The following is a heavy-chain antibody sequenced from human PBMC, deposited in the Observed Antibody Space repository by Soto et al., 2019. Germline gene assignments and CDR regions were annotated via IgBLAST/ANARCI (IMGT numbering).Heavy chain of an antibody. J-gene: IGHJ6*02. V-gene: IGHV3-15*01. D-gene: IGHD3-10*01. Sequence: PGGALRLFCAASGFTFSNAWMSWVRQAPGKGLEWVGRIKSKTDGGTTDYAAPVKGRFTISRDDSKNTLYLQMNSLKTEDTAVYYCTTSFYGSGRLYYYGMDVWGHGTTVTVS. CDR2: IKSKTDGGTT. CDR3: TTSFYGSGRLYYYGMDV. CDR1: GFTFSNAW.